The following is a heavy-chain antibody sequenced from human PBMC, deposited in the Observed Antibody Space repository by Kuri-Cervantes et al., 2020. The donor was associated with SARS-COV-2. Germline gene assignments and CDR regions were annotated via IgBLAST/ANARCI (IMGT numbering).Heavy chain of an antibody. CDR2: IYYSGST. J-gene: IGHJ4*02. D-gene: IGHD3-22*01. V-gene: IGHV4-59*11. CDR1: GGSISSHY. Sequence: GSLRLSCTVSGGSISSHYWSWIRQPPGKGLEWIGYIYYSGSTNYNPSLKSRVTISVDTSKNQFSLKLGSVTAADTAVYYCARGTSTFRVITTPFDYWGQGTLVTVSS. CDR3: ARGTSTFRVITTPFDY.